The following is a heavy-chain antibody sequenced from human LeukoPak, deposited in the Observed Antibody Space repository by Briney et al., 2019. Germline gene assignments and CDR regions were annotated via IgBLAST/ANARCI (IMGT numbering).Heavy chain of an antibody. D-gene: IGHD3-22*01. V-gene: IGHV3-9*01. J-gene: IGHJ3*02. Sequence: GGSLRLSCAASGFTFNDHAIYWVRQAPGKGLEGVSGINWNSDNIGYADSVKGRFTNSSDDAKNSLFLQMNSLRTEDTALYYCARASYYYDTTGLGAVDIWGQGTMVTVSS. CDR1: GFTFNDHA. CDR2: INWNSDNI. CDR3: ARASYYYDTTGLGAVDI.